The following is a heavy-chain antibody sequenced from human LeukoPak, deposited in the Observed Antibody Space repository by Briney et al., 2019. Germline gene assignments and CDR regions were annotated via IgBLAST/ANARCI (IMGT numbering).Heavy chain of an antibody. CDR3: ASGKGALYYYYYMDV. V-gene: IGHV4-59*01. CDR2: IYYRGST. D-gene: IGHD1-26*01. J-gene: IGHJ6*03. Sequence: PSETLSLTCTVSGGSISSYYWSWIRQPPGEGLEWFGYIYYRGSTNYNPSLMSRVTISVDPPTNQFSLKLSSVTAADTAVYYCASGKGALYYYYYMDVWGKGTTVTVSS. CDR1: GGSISSYY.